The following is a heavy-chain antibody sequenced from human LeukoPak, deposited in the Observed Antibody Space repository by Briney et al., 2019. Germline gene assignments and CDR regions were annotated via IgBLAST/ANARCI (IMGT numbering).Heavy chain of an antibody. V-gene: IGHV3-21*01. CDR1: GFSFNTYN. J-gene: IGHJ6*03. CDR2: ITTRSAYT. Sequence: TTGGSLRLSCAASGFSFNTYNMNWARQAPGKGLEWISSITTRSAYTFYADSVRGRFTISRDDAKNSLYLQMNSLRSDDTAVYYCARDPYSGAYGDSYYYYMDVWGKGTTVTISS. CDR3: ARDPYSGAYGDSYYYYMDV. D-gene: IGHD1-26*01.